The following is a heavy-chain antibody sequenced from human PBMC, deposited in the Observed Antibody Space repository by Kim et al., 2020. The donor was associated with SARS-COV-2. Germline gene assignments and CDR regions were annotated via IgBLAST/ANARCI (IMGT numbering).Heavy chain of an antibody. V-gene: IGHV3-11*05. CDR3: ARAPGYSSGWYSPHY. D-gene: IGHD6-19*01. J-gene: IGHJ4*02. Sequence: ADSVKGRFTISRDNPKNSLYLQMNSLRAEDTAVYYCARAPGYSSGWYSPHYWGQGTLVTVSS.